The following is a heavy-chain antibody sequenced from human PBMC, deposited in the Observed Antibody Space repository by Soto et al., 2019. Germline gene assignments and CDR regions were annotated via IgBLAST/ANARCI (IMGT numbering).Heavy chain of an antibody. CDR2: IIPILGIT. V-gene: IGHV1-69*02. J-gene: IGHJ4*02. CDR3: ATGTYGYYYDSSGYYYG. D-gene: IGHD3-22*01. Sequence: SVKVSCKASGGTFSSYTISWVRQAPGQGLEWMGRIIPILGITNYAQKFQGRVTITADKSTSTAYMELSSLRSEDTAVYYCATGTYGYYYDSSGYYYGWGQGTLVTVSS. CDR1: GGTFSSYT.